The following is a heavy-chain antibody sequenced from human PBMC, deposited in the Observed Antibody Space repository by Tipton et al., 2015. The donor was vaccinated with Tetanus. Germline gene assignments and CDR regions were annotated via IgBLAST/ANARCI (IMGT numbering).Heavy chain of an antibody. CDR1: GGSISSGGYY. CDR3: ASRAYYSKWGSSAGGMDV. CDR2: IYYSGST. J-gene: IGHJ6*02. V-gene: IGHV4-31*02. Sequence: LRLSCTVSGGSISSGGYYWSWIRQHPGKGLEWIGYIYYSGSTYYNPSLKSRVTISVDTSKNQFSLKLSSVTAADPAVYYCASRAYYSKWGSSAGGMDVWGQGTTVTVSS. D-gene: IGHD4-11*01.